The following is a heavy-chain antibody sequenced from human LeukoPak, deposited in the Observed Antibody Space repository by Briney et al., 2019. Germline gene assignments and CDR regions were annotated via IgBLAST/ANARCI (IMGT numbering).Heavy chain of an antibody. Sequence: PSGTLSLTCTVSGGSISSYYWSWIRQPPGKGLEWIGYIYYSGSTNYNPSLKSRVTISVDTSKNQFSLKLSSVTAADTAVYYCARLTYYYYMDVWGKGTTVTISS. CDR1: GGSISSYY. V-gene: IGHV4-59*01. J-gene: IGHJ6*03. CDR3: ARLTYYYYMDV. CDR2: IYYSGST.